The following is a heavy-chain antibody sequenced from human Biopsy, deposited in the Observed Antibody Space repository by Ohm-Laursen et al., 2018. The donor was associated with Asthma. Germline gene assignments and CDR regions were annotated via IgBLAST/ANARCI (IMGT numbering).Heavy chain of an antibody. V-gene: IGHV3-30*18. Sequence: SLRLSCAASGFTFSNYGMHWVRQALGKGLDWVAVISFDGSNKNYTDSVKGRFTISRDNSRNTLHLQMNSLRAEDTAVYYCAKDVFPGWELRRGPDSWGQGTLVTVSS. CDR2: ISFDGSNK. CDR1: GFTFSNYG. D-gene: IGHD1-26*01. J-gene: IGHJ4*02. CDR3: AKDVFPGWELRRGPDS.